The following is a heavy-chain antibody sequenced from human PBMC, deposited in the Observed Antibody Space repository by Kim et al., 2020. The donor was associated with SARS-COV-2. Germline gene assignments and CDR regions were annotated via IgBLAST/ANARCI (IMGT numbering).Heavy chain of an antibody. CDR2: INTNTGNP. D-gene: IGHD3-10*01. J-gene: IGHJ5*02. CDR3: GRTMVRGVIPS. CDR1: GYAFTTYP. Sequence: ASVKVSCKASGYAFTTYPMTWVRRAPGHGLEWMGWINTNTGNPTYAQGFTGRFVFSLDTSLSTTYLQINSLQAEDTAVYYCGRTMVRGVIPSWGQGTLVTVSS. V-gene: IGHV7-4-1*02.